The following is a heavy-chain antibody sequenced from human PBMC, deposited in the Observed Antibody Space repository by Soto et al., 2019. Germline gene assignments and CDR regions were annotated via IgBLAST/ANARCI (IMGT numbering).Heavy chain of an antibody. CDR2: IYYSGST. Sequence: QVQLQESGPGLVKPSQTLSLTCTVSGGSISSGGYYWSWIRQHPGKGLEWIGYIYYSGSTYYNPSLKSRVTESVETSKNQFSLKLSSVTSADTAVYRCARATRFGVGVYYFVYWGQGTLVTVSS. CDR1: GGSISSGGYY. D-gene: IGHD1-26*01. CDR3: ARATRFGVGVYYFVY. J-gene: IGHJ4*02. V-gene: IGHV4-31*03.